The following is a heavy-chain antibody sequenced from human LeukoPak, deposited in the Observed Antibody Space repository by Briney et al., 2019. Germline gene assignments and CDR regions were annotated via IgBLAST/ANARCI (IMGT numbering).Heavy chain of an antibody. Sequence: SETLSLTCTVSGGSISSSGYYWGGIRQPPGKGLEWIGTIYYSGSTYYNPSLQSRVTISVDTSKNQFSLRLSSVTAADTAVYYCARRISAMYSSGWYSGMDVWGQGTTVTVSS. CDR3: ARRISAMYSSGWYSGMDV. J-gene: IGHJ6*02. V-gene: IGHV4-39*01. CDR2: IYYSGST. CDR1: GGSISSSGYY. D-gene: IGHD6-19*01.